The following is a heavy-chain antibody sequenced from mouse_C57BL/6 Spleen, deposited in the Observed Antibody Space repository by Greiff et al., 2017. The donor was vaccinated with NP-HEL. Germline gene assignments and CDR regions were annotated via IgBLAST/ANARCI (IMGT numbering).Heavy chain of an antibody. J-gene: IGHJ4*01. CDR1: GYTFTSYT. CDR3: AREDDGYYDYAMDY. D-gene: IGHD2-3*01. Sequence: QVQLQQSGAELARPGASVKMSCKASGYTFTSYTMHWVKQRPGQGLEWIGYINPSSGYTKYNQKFKDKATLTADKSSSTAYMQLSSLTSEDSAVYYCAREDDGYYDYAMDYWGQGTSVTVSS. CDR2: INPSSGYT. V-gene: IGHV1-4*01.